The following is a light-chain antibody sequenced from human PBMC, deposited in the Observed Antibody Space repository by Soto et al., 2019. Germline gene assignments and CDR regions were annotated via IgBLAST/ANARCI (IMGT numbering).Light chain of an antibody. V-gene: IGKV3-15*01. J-gene: IGKJ4*01. CDR1: QDISSY. Sequence: TQSPSFLSASVGDRVTLTCRASQDISSYLAWYQHRPGQTPRLLIYDTSTRATGVPARFSGSRSGPEFTLTINSLQSEDFAIYYCQPYNNWPLTFGGGTKVESK. CDR3: QPYNNWPLT. CDR2: DTS.